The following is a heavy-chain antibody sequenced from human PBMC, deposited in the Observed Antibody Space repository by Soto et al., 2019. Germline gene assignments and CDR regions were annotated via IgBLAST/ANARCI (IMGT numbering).Heavy chain of an antibody. D-gene: IGHD3-10*01. CDR2: MNPNSGDT. Sequence: ASVKVSCKASGYTFTSYDINWVRQATGQGLEWMGWMNPNSGDTGYAQKFQGRVTMTRNTSISTAYMELSSLRSEDTAVYYFARGVRAPTMVRDNNYYYYVDDCGKGTTATDPS. CDR3: ARGVRAPTMVRDNNYYYYVDD. V-gene: IGHV1-8*01. J-gene: IGHJ6*03. CDR1: GYTFTSYD.